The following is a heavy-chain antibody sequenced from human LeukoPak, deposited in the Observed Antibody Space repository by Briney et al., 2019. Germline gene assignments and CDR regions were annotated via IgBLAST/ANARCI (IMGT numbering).Heavy chain of an antibody. J-gene: IGHJ5*02. Sequence: SETLSLTCTVPGGSISSYYWSWIRQPAGKGLEWIGRIYTSGSTNYNPPLKSRVTMSVDTSKNQFSLKLSSVTAADTAVYYCGGGGTVTTNWFDPWGQGTLVTVSS. CDR2: IYTSGST. V-gene: IGHV4-4*07. CDR1: GGSISSYY. D-gene: IGHD4-11*01. CDR3: GGGGTVTTNWFDP.